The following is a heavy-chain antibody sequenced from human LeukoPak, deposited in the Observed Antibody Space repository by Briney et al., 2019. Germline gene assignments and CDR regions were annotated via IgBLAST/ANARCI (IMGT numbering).Heavy chain of an antibody. CDR1: GFTFSSYA. V-gene: IGHV3-23*01. Sequence: GGSLRLSCAASGFTFSSYAMSWVRQAPGKGLEWVSAISGSGGSTYYADSVKGRFTISRDNSKNTLYLQMNSLRAEDTAVYYWAKERYIVVVPAAMVDYWGQGTLVTVSS. D-gene: IGHD2-2*01. CDR2: ISGSGGST. J-gene: IGHJ4*02. CDR3: AKERYIVVVPAAMVDY.